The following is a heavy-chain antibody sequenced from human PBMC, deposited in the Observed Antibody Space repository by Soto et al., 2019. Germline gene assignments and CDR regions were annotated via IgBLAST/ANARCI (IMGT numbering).Heavy chain of an antibody. V-gene: IGHV4-59*08. CDR3: ARHLEYSSGWYYFDY. Sequence: SETLSLTCTVSGGSISSYYWSWIRQPPGKGLEWIGYIYYSGSTNYNPSLKSRVTISVDTSKNQFSLKLSSVTAADTAVYYCARHLEYSSGWYYFDYWGQGTLVTVSS. D-gene: IGHD6-19*01. J-gene: IGHJ4*02. CDR1: GGSISSYY. CDR2: IYYSGST.